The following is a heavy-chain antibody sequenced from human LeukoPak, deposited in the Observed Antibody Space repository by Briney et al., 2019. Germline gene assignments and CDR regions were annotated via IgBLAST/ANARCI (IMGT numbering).Heavy chain of an antibody. CDR2: ISSSSSYI. Sequence: GGSLRLSCAASGFTFSSYSMNWVRQAPGKGLEWVSSISSSSSYIYYADSVKGRFTISRDNAKNSLYLQMNSLRAEDTAVYYCARDSGYCSGGSCYLYYFDYWGQRTLVTVSS. D-gene: IGHD2-15*01. CDR1: GFTFSSYS. J-gene: IGHJ4*02. CDR3: ARDSGYCSGGSCYLYYFDY. V-gene: IGHV3-21*01.